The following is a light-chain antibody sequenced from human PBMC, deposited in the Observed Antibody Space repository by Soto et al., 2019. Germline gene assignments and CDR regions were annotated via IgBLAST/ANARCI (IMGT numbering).Light chain of an antibody. J-gene: IGKJ2*01. V-gene: IGKV3-20*01. CDR2: GAS. CDR1: QSVSANH. CDR3: QHYDTSLQYT. Sequence: EIVLTQSPGTLSLSPGERATLSCRASQSVSANHLAWYQQKPGQTPRLLMYGASIRATGIPDRFSGSGSGTDFTHTISRLEADDFAVYVYQHYDTSLQYTCGQGTKLEIK.